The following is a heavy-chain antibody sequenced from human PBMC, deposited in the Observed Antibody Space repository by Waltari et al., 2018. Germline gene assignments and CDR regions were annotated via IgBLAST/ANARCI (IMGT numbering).Heavy chain of an antibody. Sequence: QVQLVQSGAEVKKPGSSVKVSCKASGGTFSSYAISWVRQAPGQGLEWMGGIIPSVGTANYAQKFQGRVTITTDESTSTAYMELSSLRSEDTAVYYCARPGDSGSSFDYWGQGTLVTVSS. CDR2: IIPSVGTA. J-gene: IGHJ4*02. V-gene: IGHV1-69*05. CDR3: ARPGDSGSSFDY. CDR1: GGTFSSYA. D-gene: IGHD1-26*01.